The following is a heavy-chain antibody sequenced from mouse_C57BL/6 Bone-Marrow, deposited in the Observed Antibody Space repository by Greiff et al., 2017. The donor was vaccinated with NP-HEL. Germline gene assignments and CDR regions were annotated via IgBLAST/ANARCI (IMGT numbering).Heavy chain of an antibody. CDR2: ISNGGGST. Sequence: EVQGVESGGGLVQPGGSLKLSCAASGFTFSDYYMYWVRQTPEKRLEWVAYISNGGGSTYYPDTVKGRFTISRDNAKNTLYLQMSRLKSEDTAMYYCARLGTAMDYWGQGTSVTVSS. D-gene: IGHD4-1*01. CDR1: GFTFSDYY. CDR3: ARLGTAMDY. V-gene: IGHV5-12*01. J-gene: IGHJ4*01.